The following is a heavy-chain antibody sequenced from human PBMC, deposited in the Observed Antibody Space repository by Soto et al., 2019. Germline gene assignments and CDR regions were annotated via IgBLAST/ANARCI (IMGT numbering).Heavy chain of an antibody. J-gene: IGHJ6*02. Sequence: EVRLLESGGGIVQPGGSLRLSCAASGFTFGNYAMTWVRQAPGKGLECVSRISGSGGGTYYADSVKGRFTISRDSSRNTVDLQMNNLRVEDTAVYYCARGLGTYCTSFSCSNYYFGMGVWGQGTTVTVSS. CDR2: ISGSGGGT. D-gene: IGHD2-2*01. V-gene: IGHV3-23*01. CDR1: GFTFGNYA. CDR3: ARGLGTYCTSFSCSNYYFGMGV.